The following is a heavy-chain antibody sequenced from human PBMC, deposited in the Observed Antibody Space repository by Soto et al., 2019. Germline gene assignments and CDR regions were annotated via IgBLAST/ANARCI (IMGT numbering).Heavy chain of an antibody. V-gene: IGHV5-51*01. Sequence: GESLKISCKASGYSFNRYWIGWVRRMPGQGLEWMGVIFPDDSDIRHSPAFRGQVTISADKSINTVYLQYTGLKASDTATYYCARRISWYYFDSWGQGTPVTVSS. CDR1: GYSFNRYW. D-gene: IGHD1-1*01. CDR2: IFPDDSDI. CDR3: ARRISWYYFDS. J-gene: IGHJ4*02.